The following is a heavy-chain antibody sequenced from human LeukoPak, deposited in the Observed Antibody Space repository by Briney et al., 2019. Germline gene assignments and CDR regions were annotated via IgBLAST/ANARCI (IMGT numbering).Heavy chain of an antibody. CDR1: GFTFSSYG. CDR2: ISYDGGNK. Sequence: GRSLRLSCAASGFTFSSYGMHWVRQAPGKGLEWVAVISYDGGNKYYADSVKGRFTISRDNSKNTLYVQVNSLGTEDTAAYYCAKGSYYDSSGSFYFDYWGQGTLVTVSS. J-gene: IGHJ4*02. V-gene: IGHV3-30*18. CDR3: AKGSYYDSSGSFYFDY. D-gene: IGHD3-22*01.